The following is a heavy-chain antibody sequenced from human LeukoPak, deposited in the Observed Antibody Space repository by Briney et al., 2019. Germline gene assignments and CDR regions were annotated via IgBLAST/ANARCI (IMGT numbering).Heavy chain of an antibody. J-gene: IGHJ6*03. CDR3: ARGQYSSSWDYYYYYMVV. D-gene: IGHD6-13*01. V-gene: IGHV3-11*04. CDR2: ISSSGSTI. Sequence: GGSLRLSCAASGFTFSDYYMSWIRQAPGKGLEWVSYISSSGSTIYYADSVKGRFTISRDNAKNSLYLQMNSLRAEDTAVYYCARGQYSSSWDYYYYYMVVWGKGTTVTVSS. CDR1: GFTFSDYY.